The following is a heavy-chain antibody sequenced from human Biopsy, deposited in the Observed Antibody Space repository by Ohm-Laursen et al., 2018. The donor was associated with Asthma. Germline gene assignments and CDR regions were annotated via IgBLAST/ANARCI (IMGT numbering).Heavy chain of an antibody. CDR3: ARKAGSCISRTCYSLDF. J-gene: IGHJ4*02. CDR2: INSVFGTT. V-gene: IGHV1-69*13. Sequence: ASVKVSCNSLGGTFNTYVIVWVRQAPGQGLEWMGGINSVFGTTTYPQKFQDRVTITADDSTSTVYMELSSLRSEDTAVYYCARKAGSCISRTCYSLDFWGQGTLVTVSS. CDR1: GGTFNTYV. D-gene: IGHD2-2*01.